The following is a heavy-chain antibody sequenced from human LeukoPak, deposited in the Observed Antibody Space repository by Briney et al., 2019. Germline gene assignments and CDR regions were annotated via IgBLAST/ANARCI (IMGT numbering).Heavy chain of an antibody. Sequence: ASVKVSCKASGNTFTGYYMHWVRQAPGQGLEWMGWINPNSGGTNYAQKFQGWVTMTRDTSISTAYMELSRLRSDDTAVYYCARAVAQWELNWFDPWGQGTLVTVSS. J-gene: IGHJ5*02. CDR2: INPNSGGT. CDR1: GNTFTGYY. CDR3: ARAVAQWELNWFDP. D-gene: IGHD1-26*01. V-gene: IGHV1-2*04.